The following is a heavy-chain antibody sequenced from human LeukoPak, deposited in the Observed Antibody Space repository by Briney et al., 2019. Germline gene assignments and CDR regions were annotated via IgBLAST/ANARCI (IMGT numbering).Heavy chain of an antibody. CDR1: GFTFSSYA. CDR2: ISGSGGST. J-gene: IGHJ4*02. Sequence: GGSLRLSCAACGFTFSSYAMSWVCQAPGKGLEWVSAISGSGGSTYYADSVKGRFTISRDNSKNTLYLQMNSLRAEDTAVYYCAKDRICTNGVCFFDYWGQGTLVTVSS. V-gene: IGHV3-23*01. CDR3: AKDRICTNGVCFFDY. D-gene: IGHD2-8*01.